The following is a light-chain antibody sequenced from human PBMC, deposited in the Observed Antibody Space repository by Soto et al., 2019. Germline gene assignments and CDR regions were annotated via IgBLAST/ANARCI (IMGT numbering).Light chain of an antibody. Sequence: EVVLTQSPATLSLSAGERASLSCRASQDVGSLIAWYQQKPGQPPRLLIYDASNRATGIPARFSGSGSGTDFVLTISSLEPEDFAVYYCHQLRSCPITFGQGTRLEIK. V-gene: IGKV3-11*01. CDR1: QDVGSL. J-gene: IGKJ5*01. CDR3: HQLRSCPIT. CDR2: DAS.